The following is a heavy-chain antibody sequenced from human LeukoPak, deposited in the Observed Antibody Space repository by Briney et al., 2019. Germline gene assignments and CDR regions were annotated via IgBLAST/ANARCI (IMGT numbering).Heavy chain of an antibody. CDR2: NSGDNDDP. CDR3: ARGDGGNPWDAFDI. V-gene: IGHV1-18*01. CDR1: GDTFSNFG. J-gene: IGHJ3*02. Sequence: AAVNVSCTASGDTFSNFGIAWVRQAPGQGLEWMGWNSGDNDDPQSAQDLQGRLTVTKDRPTSTAYMELRSLRHDDTAVYYCARGDGGNPWDAFDIWGQGTRVTVSS. D-gene: IGHD4-23*01.